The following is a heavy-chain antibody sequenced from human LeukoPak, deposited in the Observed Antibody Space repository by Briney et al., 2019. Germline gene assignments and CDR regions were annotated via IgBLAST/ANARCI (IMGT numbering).Heavy chain of an antibody. Sequence: SVKVSCKASGCTFSSYAISWVRQAPGQGLEWMGGIIPIFGTANYAQKFQGRVTITADKSTSTAYMELSSLRSEDTAVYYCAAAAGPYNWFDPWGQGTLVTVSS. D-gene: IGHD6-25*01. CDR3: AAAAGPYNWFDP. CDR1: GCTFSSYA. CDR2: IIPIFGTA. J-gene: IGHJ5*02. V-gene: IGHV1-69*06.